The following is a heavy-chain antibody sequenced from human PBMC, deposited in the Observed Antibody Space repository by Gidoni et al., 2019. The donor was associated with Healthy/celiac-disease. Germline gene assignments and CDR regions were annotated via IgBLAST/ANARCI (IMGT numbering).Heavy chain of an antibody. D-gene: IGHD6-19*01. Sequence: QVQLQESGPGLVKPSETLSLTCTVSGGSVSSGSYYWSWIRQPPGKGLEWIGYIYYSGSTNYNPSLKSRVTISVDTSKNQFSLKLSSVTAADTAVYYCARQQWLGTGSDYWGQGTLVTVSS. V-gene: IGHV4-61*01. J-gene: IGHJ4*02. CDR1: GGSVSSGSYY. CDR3: ARQQWLGTGSDY. CDR2: IYYSGST.